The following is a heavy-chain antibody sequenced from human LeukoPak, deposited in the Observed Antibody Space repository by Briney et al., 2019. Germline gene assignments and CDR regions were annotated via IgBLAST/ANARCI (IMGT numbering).Heavy chain of an antibody. CDR3: AKVKARAIFWAHFDY. J-gene: IGHJ4*02. Sequence: GGSLRLSCAASGFTFSSYGMHWVGQAPGKGLEWVAVISYDGSNKYYADSVKGRFTISRDNSKNTLYLQMNSLRAEDTAVYYCAKVKARAIFWAHFDYWGQGTLVTVSS. CDR2: ISYDGSNK. CDR1: GFTFSSYG. D-gene: IGHD3-9*01. V-gene: IGHV3-30*18.